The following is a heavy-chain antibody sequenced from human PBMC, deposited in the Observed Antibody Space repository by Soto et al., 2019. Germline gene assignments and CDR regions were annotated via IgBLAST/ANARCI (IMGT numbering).Heavy chain of an antibody. Sequence: SETLSLTCAVSGGSISSGGYSWTWIRQPPGKGLEWIGYIYHSGSTYYNPSLKSRVTISVDTSKNQFSLRLSSVTAADTAVYYCARGDDSRRYVYWGQGTQVTVSS. D-gene: IGHD3-22*01. CDR3: ARGDDSRRYVY. V-gene: IGHV4-30-2*05. CDR1: GGSISSGGYS. CDR2: IYHSGST. J-gene: IGHJ4*02.